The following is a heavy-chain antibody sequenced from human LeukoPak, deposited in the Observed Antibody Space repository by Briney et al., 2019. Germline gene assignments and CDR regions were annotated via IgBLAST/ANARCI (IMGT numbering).Heavy chain of an antibody. D-gene: IGHD3-9*01. J-gene: IGHJ4*02. CDR1: GFTFSNFA. CDR2: ISYDGSNQ. V-gene: IGHV3-30*04. CDR3: ARVLTGYWQQY. Sequence: GRSLRLSCAASGFTFSNFAMHWVRQGPGKGLEWVAIISYDGSNQYYADSVKGRFTISRDSPQNALYLQMNSLRAEETAVYYCARVLTGYWQQYWGQGTLVTVSS.